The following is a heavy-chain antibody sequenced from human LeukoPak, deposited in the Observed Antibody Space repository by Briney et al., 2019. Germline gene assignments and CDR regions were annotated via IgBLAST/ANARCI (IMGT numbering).Heavy chain of an antibody. CDR3: ARSSGWLQRFDP. V-gene: IGHV4-34*01. CDR1: GGSFSGYF. Sequence: SETLSLTCAIYGGSFSGYFWSWFRQPPGKGLEWIGEINRSGSTNYNSSLSLKSRVTISVDTSKNQFSLKLSSVTAADTAVYYCARSSGWLQRFDPWGQGTLVTVSS. D-gene: IGHD6-19*01. CDR2: INRSGST. J-gene: IGHJ5*02.